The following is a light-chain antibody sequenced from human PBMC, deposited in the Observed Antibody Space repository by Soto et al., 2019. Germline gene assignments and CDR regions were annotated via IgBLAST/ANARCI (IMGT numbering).Light chain of an antibody. J-gene: IGLJ2*01. Sequence: QLVLTQSPSASASLGASVKLTCTLSSGHSSYAIARHQQQPEKGPRYLMKLNSDGSHSKGDGIPDRFSGSSSGAERYLTISSLQSEDEADYYCQTWGSGIRVVFGGGTKVTVL. CDR1: SGHSSYA. CDR2: LNSDGSH. V-gene: IGLV4-69*01. CDR3: QTWGSGIRVV.